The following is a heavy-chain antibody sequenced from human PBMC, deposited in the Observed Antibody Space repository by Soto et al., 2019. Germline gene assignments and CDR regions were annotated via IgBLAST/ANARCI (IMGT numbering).Heavy chain of an antibody. Sequence: QVQLVQSGAEVKKPGSSVKVSCKASGGTFSSYAISWVRQAPGQGLEWMGGIIPIFGTANYAQKFQGRVTITADESTSTAYMELSSLRSEDTAVYYCARDKGYSSGWYAVRRGYFDCWGQGTLVTVSS. CDR2: IIPIFGTA. D-gene: IGHD6-19*01. CDR3: ARDKGYSSGWYAVRRGYFDC. J-gene: IGHJ4*02. CDR1: GGTFSSYA. V-gene: IGHV1-69*01.